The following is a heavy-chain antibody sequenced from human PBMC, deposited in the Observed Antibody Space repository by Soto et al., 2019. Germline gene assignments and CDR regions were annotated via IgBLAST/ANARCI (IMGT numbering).Heavy chain of an antibody. Sequence: SETLSLTCTVSGGSISSGDYYWSWIRQPPGKGLEWIGYIYYSGSTYYNPSLKSRVTISVDTSKNQFSLKLSSVTAADTAVYYCARDPHYYDSSGYLDAFDIWGQGTMVTVSS. D-gene: IGHD3-22*01. CDR1: GGSISSGDYY. J-gene: IGHJ3*02. V-gene: IGHV4-30-4*01. CDR3: ARDPHYYDSSGYLDAFDI. CDR2: IYYSGST.